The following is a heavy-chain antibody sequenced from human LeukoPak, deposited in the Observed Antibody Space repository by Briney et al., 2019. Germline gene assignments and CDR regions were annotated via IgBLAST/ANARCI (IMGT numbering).Heavy chain of an antibody. CDR2: FSGSGSNT. J-gene: IGHJ3*02. Sequence: PGGSLRLSCAASGFAFSSYTMSWVRQVPGKGLEWVSAFSGSGSNTYYADSVKGRFTISRDNSKNTLYLQMNSLRAEDTAVYYCARRGYPTSPVGAFDIWGQGTMVTVSS. CDR3: ARRGYPTSPVGAFDI. D-gene: IGHD3-22*01. V-gene: IGHV3-23*01. CDR1: GFAFSSYT.